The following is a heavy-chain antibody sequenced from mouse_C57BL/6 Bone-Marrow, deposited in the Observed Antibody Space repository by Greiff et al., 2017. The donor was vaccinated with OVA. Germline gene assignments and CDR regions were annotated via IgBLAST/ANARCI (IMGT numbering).Heavy chain of an antibody. V-gene: IGHV1-82*01. J-gene: IGHJ2*01. CDR1: GYAFSSSW. CDR3: ARTNWPLSYYFDY. CDR2: IYPGDGDT. D-gene: IGHD4-1*02. Sequence: QVQLKESGPELVKPGASVKISCKASGYAFSSSWMNWVKQRPGKGLEWIGRIYPGDGDTNYNGKFKGKATLTADKSSSTAYMQLSSLTSEDSAVYFCARTNWPLSYYFDYWGQGTTLTVSS.